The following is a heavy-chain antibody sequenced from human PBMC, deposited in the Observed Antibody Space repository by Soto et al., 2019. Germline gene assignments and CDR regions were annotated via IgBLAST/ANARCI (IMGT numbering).Heavy chain of an antibody. V-gene: IGHV3-23*01. CDR1: GVTFTDSV. J-gene: IGHJ4*02. CDR2: MSGDGRT. Sequence: GSLGLSCVGSGVTFTDSVMAWVRQAPGKVLEWLSVMSGDGRTRYALSVTGRFTISRDNSKNTLYLQMRSLRAEDAAAYYCVKWHTSNFDSLPFTGFDFWGQGTQVPVSS. D-gene: IGHD3-22*01. CDR3: VKWHTSNFDSLPFTGFDF.